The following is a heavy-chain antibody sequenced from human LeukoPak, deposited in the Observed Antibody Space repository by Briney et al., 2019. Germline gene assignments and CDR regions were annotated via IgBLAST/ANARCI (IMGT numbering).Heavy chain of an antibody. CDR2: IYYSGST. V-gene: IGHV4-39*01. J-gene: IGHJ4*02. D-gene: IGHD3-22*01. CDR1: GGSISSGSYY. CDR3: ARSLDYYDSSGLMDY. Sequence: SETLSLTCTVSGGSISSGSYYWSWIRQPPGKGLEWIGSIYYSGSTYYNPSPKSRVTISVDTSKNQFSLKLSSVTAADTAVYYCARSLDYYDSSGLMDYWGQGTLVTVSS.